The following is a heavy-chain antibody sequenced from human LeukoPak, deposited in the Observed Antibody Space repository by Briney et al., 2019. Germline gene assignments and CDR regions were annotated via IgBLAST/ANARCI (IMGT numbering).Heavy chain of an antibody. CDR1: GYTFTSYG. Sequence: RASVKVSCKASGYTFTSYGISWVRQAPGQGLEWMGWINAGNGNTKYSQKFQGRVTITRGTSASTAYMELSSLRSEDTAVYYCARGKESYSGLLDYWGQGTLVTVSS. D-gene: IGHD5-12*01. CDR2: INAGNGNT. J-gene: IGHJ4*02. V-gene: IGHV1-3*01. CDR3: ARGKESYSGLLDY.